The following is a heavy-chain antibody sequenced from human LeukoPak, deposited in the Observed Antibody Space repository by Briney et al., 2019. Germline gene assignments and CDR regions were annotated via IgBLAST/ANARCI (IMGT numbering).Heavy chain of an antibody. V-gene: IGHV3-23*01. Sequence: TGGSLRLSCAASGFTFSSYAMSWVRQAPGKGLEWVSAISGSGGSTYYADSVKGRFTISRDNSKNTLYLQMNSLRAEDTAVYYCANSGIAAAGKRGYFDYWGQGTLVTVSS. CDR2: ISGSGGST. J-gene: IGHJ4*02. CDR3: ANSGIAAAGKRGYFDY. CDR1: GFTFSSYA. D-gene: IGHD6-13*01.